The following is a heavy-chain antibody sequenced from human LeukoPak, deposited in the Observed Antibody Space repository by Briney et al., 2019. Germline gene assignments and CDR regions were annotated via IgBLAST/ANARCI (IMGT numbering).Heavy chain of an antibody. CDR3: GRAFPPLRTSSAGDL. CDR1: GFTFSDYD. V-gene: IGHV3-21*01. D-gene: IGHD3-16*01. J-gene: IGHJ4*02. CDR2: ISGLSSHI. Sequence: GSLRLSCSASGFTFSDYDMTWVRQAPGKGLEWVSSISGLSSHIYYGDSVKGRFSISRDNAKNSLYLQMNSLGAEDTAVYYCGRAFPPLRTSSAGDLWGQGTLVTVSS.